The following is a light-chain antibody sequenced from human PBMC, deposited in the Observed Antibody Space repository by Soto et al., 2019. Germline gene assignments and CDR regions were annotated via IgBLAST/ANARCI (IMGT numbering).Light chain of an antibody. CDR2: GAS. J-gene: IGKJ1*01. Sequence: EIVLTQSPGTLSLSPGERATLSCRASQSVSSSYLAWYQQKPGQAPRLLIYGASSRATGLPERFSGSGAGTDVTLTISRLEPEDFAEYYCQQYESSPPQTFGQGTKVEIK. CDR1: QSVSSSY. CDR3: QQYESSPPQT. V-gene: IGKV3-20*01.